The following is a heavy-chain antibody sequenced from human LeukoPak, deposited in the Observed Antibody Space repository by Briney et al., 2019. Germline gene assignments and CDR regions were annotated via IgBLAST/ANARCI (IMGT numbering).Heavy chain of an antibody. D-gene: IGHD3-22*01. V-gene: IGHV3-33*01. CDR3: ARGRFNYDSTGYSSFYY. CDR2: IWYDGSNK. Sequence: GGSLRLSCAASGFTFSSYGMHWVRQAPGKGLEWVAIIWYDGSNKYYVDSVKGRFTISRDNAKNSVYLQMNSLRAEDTAVYYCARGRFNYDSTGYSSFYYWGQGTLVTVSS. J-gene: IGHJ4*02. CDR1: GFTFSSYG.